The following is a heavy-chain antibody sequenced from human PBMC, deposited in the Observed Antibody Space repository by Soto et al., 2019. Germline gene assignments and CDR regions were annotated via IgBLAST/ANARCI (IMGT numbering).Heavy chain of an antibody. CDR2: IIPIFGTA. Sequence: GASVKVSCKASGGTFSSYAISWVRQAPGQGLEWMGGIIPIFGTADYAQKFQGRVTITADESTSTAYMELSSLRSQDTAVYYCARGCGGDCSYGMDVWGQGTTVTVSS. V-gene: IGHV1-69*13. CDR3: ARGCGGDCSYGMDV. CDR1: GGTFSSYA. J-gene: IGHJ6*02. D-gene: IGHD2-21*01.